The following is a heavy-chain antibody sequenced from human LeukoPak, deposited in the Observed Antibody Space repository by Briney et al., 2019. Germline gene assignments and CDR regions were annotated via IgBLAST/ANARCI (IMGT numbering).Heavy chain of an antibody. V-gene: IGHV4-59*01. Sequence: KPSETLSLTCTVSGDSISSYYWSWIRQPPGKGLEWIGYIYYSGSTNYNPSLKSRDTISVDTSKNQFSLKLSSVTAADTAVYYCARMETTVLAGNWFDPWGQGTLVTVSS. CDR1: GDSISSYY. D-gene: IGHD4-17*01. CDR2: IYYSGST. CDR3: ARMETTVLAGNWFDP. J-gene: IGHJ5*02.